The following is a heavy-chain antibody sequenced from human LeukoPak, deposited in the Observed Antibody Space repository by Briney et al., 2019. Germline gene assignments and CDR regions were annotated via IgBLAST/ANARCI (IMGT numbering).Heavy chain of an antibody. CDR2: ISSDGSTT. Sequence: PGVSLRLSCAPCGLTFSRYLMHCVRQAPGERLVCVSRISSDGSTTSYADSVKGRFTISRDNAKNTLYLQMNSLRAEDTAVYYCARVTTTFDSWGQGTLVTVSS. CDR3: ARVTTTFDS. D-gene: IGHD4-11*01. J-gene: IGHJ4*02. CDR1: GLTFSRYL. V-gene: IGHV3-74*01.